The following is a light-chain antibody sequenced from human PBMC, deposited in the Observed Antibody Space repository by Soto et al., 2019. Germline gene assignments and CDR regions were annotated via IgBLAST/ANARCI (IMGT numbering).Light chain of an antibody. Sequence: DIQMTQSPSSVSASVGDRVTITCRASQGISNWLAWYQQQTGKAPKLLIYGASSLQSGVPSRLSGCGSGTHFTLIISSLQPEDFATYYCQQTNTFLPLTFGGGTKVEI. CDR3: QQTNTFLPLT. V-gene: IGKV1-12*01. CDR2: GAS. J-gene: IGKJ4*01. CDR1: QGISNW.